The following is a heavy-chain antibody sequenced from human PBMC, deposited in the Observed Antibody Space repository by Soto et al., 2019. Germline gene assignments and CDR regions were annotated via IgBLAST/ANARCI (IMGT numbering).Heavy chain of an antibody. CDR2: INHSGST. CDR1: GGSFSGYY. Sequence: SETLSLTCAVYGGSFSGYYWSWIRQPPGKGLEWIGEINHSGSTNYNPSLKSRVTISVDTSKNQFSLKLSSVTAADTAVYYCARERYYDSSGYDYWGQGTLVTVSS. V-gene: IGHV4-34*01. CDR3: ARERYYDSSGYDY. D-gene: IGHD3-22*01. J-gene: IGHJ4*02.